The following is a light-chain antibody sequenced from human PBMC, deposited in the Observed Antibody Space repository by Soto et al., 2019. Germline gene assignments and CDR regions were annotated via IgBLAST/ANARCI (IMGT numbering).Light chain of an antibody. CDR2: GNI. J-gene: IGLJ3*02. Sequence: QSVVTQPPSVSGAPGQRVSISCTGSSSNIGAGYDVYWYQQFPGTAPKLVIYGNINRPSGVPDRFSGSKSGTSASLDITGLQAEDEAYYYCQSYDDSLNGSGVFGGGTKLTVL. V-gene: IGLV1-40*01. CDR1: SSNIGAGYD. CDR3: QSYDDSLNGSGV.